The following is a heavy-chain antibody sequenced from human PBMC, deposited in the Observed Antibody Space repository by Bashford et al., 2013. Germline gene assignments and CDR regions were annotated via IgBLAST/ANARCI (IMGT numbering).Heavy chain of an antibody. CDR2: ISGRGSST. V-gene: IGHV3-23*01. J-gene: IGHJ4*02. D-gene: IGHD3-3*01. Sequence: VHTLGSLRLSCAASGFTFSTHAMNWVRQAPGKGLDWVSAISGRGSSTYYADSVKGRFTISRDNAKKSLYLQMNSLRAGDTAIYYCAKGLTTFFEWHFFDYWGQGTLVTVSS. CDR3: AKGLTTFFEWHFFDY. CDR1: GFTFSTHA.